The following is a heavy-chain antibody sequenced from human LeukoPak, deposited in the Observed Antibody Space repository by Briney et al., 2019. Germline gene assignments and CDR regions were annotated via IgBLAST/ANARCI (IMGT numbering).Heavy chain of an antibody. CDR3: ARGLDYYYYYMDV. CDR1: GFTFDDYG. J-gene: IGHJ6*03. Sequence: GGSLRLSCAASGFTFDDYGMSWVRQAPGKGLEWVSGINWNGGSAGYADSVKGRFTISRDNAKNSLYLQMNSLRAEDTALYYCARGLDYYYYYMDVWGKGTTVTVSS. CDR2: INWNGGSA. V-gene: IGHV3-20*04.